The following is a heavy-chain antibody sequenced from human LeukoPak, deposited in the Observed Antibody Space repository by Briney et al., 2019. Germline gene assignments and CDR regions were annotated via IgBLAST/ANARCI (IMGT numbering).Heavy chain of an antibody. V-gene: IGHV1-69*01. D-gene: IGHD2-2*01. J-gene: IGHJ4*02. CDR3: ARLSCSSTSCGYYFDY. Sequence: SVKVSCKASGGTFSSYAISWVRQAPGQGLEWMGGIIPIFGTANYAQKFQGRVTITADESTSTAYMELSSPRSEDMAVYYCARLSCSSTSCGYYFDYWGQGTLVTVSS. CDR2: IIPIFGTA. CDR1: GGTFSSYA.